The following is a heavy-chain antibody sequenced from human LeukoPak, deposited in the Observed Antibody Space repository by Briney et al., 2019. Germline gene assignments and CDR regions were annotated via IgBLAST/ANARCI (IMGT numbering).Heavy chain of an antibody. Sequence: ASVKVSCKASGYTFTNYGVSWVRQAPGQGLEWMGWISAYNGGTNYAQKLQGRVTMTTDTSTSRAYMELRSLRSDDTAIYYCAREYSGYDWGHFDYWGQGTLVTVSS. CDR2: ISAYNGGT. V-gene: IGHV1-18*01. CDR3: AREYSGYDWGHFDY. D-gene: IGHD5-12*01. CDR1: GYTFTNYG. J-gene: IGHJ4*02.